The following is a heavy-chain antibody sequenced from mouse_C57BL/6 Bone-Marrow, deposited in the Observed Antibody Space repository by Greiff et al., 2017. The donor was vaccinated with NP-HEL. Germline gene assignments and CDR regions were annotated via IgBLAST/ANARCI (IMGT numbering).Heavy chain of an antibody. V-gene: IGHV1-15*01. CDR2: IDPETGGT. Sequence: LQESGAELVRPGASVTLSCKASGYTFTDYEMHWVKQTPVHGLEWIGAIDPETGGTAYNQKFKGKAILTADKSSSTAYMELRSLTSEDSAVYYCTDITTVVEYYFDYWGQGTTLTVSS. CDR3: TDITTVVEYYFDY. D-gene: IGHD1-1*01. CDR1: GYTFTDYE. J-gene: IGHJ2*01.